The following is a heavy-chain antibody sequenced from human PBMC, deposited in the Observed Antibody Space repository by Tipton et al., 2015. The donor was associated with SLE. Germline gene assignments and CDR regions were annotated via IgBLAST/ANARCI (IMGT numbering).Heavy chain of an antibody. J-gene: IGHJ5*02. D-gene: IGHD6-19*01. V-gene: IGHV4-38-2*01. CDR2: IYYSGST. Sequence: TLSLTCAVSGYSISSSYYWGWIRQPPGKGLEWIGSIYYSGSTYYNPSLKSRVTISVDTSKNQFSLKLSSVTAADTAVYYCARHGGSGWTPWGQGTLVTVSS. CDR1: GYSISSSYY. CDR3: ARHGGSGWTP.